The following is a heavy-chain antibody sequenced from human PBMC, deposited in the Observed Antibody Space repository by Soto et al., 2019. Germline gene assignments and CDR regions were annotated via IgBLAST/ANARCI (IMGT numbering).Heavy chain of an antibody. CDR3: ARGVVSYYDSSGYPADY. CDR1: GGSISSGGYY. CDR2: IYYSGST. V-gene: IGHV4-31*03. D-gene: IGHD3-22*01. Sequence: SETLSLTCTVSGGSISSGGYYWSWIRQHPGKGLEWIGYIYYSGSTYYKPSLKSRVTISVDTSKKQFSMKLSSVTAADTAVYYCARGVVSYYDSSGYPADYWGQGTLVTVSS. J-gene: IGHJ4*02.